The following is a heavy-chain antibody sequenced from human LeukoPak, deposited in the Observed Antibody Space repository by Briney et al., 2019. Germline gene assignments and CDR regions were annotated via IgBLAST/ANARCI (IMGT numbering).Heavy chain of an antibody. Sequence: PGGSLRLSCAASGFTFNSYAMSWVRQAPGKGLEWVAIIWFDGSNKYYADSVKGRFTISRDNSKNTLYLQMNSLRAEDTAVYYCARGGEFEAFDIWGQGTMVTVSS. V-gene: IGHV3-33*08. CDR1: GFTFNSYA. J-gene: IGHJ3*02. CDR2: IWFDGSNK. D-gene: IGHD3-16*01. CDR3: ARGGEFEAFDI.